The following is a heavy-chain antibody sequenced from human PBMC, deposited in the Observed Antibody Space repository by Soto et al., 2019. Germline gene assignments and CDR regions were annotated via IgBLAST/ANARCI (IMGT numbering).Heavy chain of an antibody. D-gene: IGHD2-2*01. V-gene: IGHV1-18*01. Sequence: ASVKVSCKASGYTFTSYGISWVRQAPGQGLEWMGWISAYNGNTNYAQKLQGRVTMTTDTSTSTAYMELRSLRSDDTAVYYCARDIGCSSTSCYLVDYYYYGMDVWGQGTTVTVSS. J-gene: IGHJ6*02. CDR3: ARDIGCSSTSCYLVDYYYYGMDV. CDR1: GYTFTSYG. CDR2: ISAYNGNT.